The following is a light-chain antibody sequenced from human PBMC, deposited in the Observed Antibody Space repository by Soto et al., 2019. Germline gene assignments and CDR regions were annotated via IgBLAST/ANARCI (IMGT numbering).Light chain of an antibody. CDR1: QSLKSN. J-gene: IGKJ1*01. V-gene: IGKV3-15*01. CDR2: AXS. CDR3: QEYNTGTWT. Sequence: ELVMTQSPATLSVSPGESATISFRASQSLKSNLAGYQKKLGEAPSVRMDAXSTMATGSPARLSGSGSATEFTLPISSLQSEYFAVYYYQEYNTGTWTFGQGTKVDIK.